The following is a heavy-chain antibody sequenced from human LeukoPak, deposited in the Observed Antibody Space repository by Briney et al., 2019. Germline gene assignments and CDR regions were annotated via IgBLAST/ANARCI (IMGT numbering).Heavy chain of an antibody. V-gene: IGHV3-7*01. J-gene: IGHJ4*02. CDR1: GFTFSSYR. Sequence: GGSLRLSCAASGFTFSSYRMSWVRQAPGKGLEWVANIKQDGSEKYYVDSVKGRFTISRDNAKNSLYLQMNSLRAEDTAVYYCARDRRSQWELPGGVDYWGQGTLVTVSS. CDR3: ARDRRSQWELPGGVDY. D-gene: IGHD1-26*01. CDR2: IKQDGSEK.